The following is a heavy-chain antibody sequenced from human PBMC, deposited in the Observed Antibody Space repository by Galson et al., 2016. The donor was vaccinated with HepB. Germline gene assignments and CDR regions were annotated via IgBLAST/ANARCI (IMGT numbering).Heavy chain of an antibody. J-gene: IGHJ4*02. D-gene: IGHD2-21*01. CDR2: IYLAGST. CDR1: GFTFTTYW. Sequence: SLRLSCAASGFTFTTYWMNWVRQAPGKGLECVAVIYLAGSTFYADSVRGRFTISRDDSANILYLQMTSLIAEDTAVYFCAGYLSRRGGIDYWGQGTLVAVSS. CDR3: AGYLSRRGGIDY. V-gene: IGHV3-53*01.